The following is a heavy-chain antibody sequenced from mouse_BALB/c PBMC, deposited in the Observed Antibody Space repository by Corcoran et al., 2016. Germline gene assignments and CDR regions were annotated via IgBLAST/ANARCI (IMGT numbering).Heavy chain of an antibody. CDR2: IDPANGYT. J-gene: IGHJ1*01. V-gene: IGHV14-3*02. CDR3: ARWDWYFDV. CDR1: GCNIRDTY. Sequence: GQLQQSGAELVKPGATDKLACTAAGCNIRDTYKHWVRQRPERGLGGIGRIDPANGYTKYDPKFQGKATITADTSSNTAYLQLSSLTSEDTAVYYCARWDWYFDVCGAGTTVTVSS.